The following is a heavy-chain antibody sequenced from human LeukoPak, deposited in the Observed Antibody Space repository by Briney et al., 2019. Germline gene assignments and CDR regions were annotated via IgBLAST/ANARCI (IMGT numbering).Heavy chain of an antibody. CDR2: IWYDGSNK. V-gene: IGHV3-33*01. J-gene: IGHJ4*02. Sequence: PGGSLRLSCAASGFTFSSYTMHGVRPAPGKGLTWVAVIWYDGSNKYYADSVKGRFTISRDNSKKTLYLRVNSLRAEDTAMYYCARDRGGRWLQVYYFDYWGQGTLVTVSS. D-gene: IGHD5-24*01. CDR3: ARDRGGRWLQVYYFDY. CDR1: GFTFSSYT.